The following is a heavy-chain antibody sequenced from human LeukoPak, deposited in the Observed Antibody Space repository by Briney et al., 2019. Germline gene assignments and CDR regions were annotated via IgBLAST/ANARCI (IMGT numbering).Heavy chain of an antibody. J-gene: IGHJ4*02. Sequence: GGSLRLSCAASGFTFSSYGMSWVRQAPGKGLEWVSAISGSGGSTYYADSVKGRFTISRDNSKNTLYLQMNSLRAEDTAVYYCAKYRWQRDIYDYWGQGTLVTVSS. CDR1: GFTFSSYG. CDR3: AKYRWQRDIYDY. V-gene: IGHV3-23*01. D-gene: IGHD4-23*01. CDR2: ISGSGGST.